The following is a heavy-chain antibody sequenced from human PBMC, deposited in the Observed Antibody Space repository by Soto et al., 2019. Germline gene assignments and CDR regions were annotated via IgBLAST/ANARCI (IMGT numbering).Heavy chain of an antibody. D-gene: IGHD2-2*02. Sequence: PSETLSLTCTVSVGSISSGGYYWSGIRQHPGKGLEWIGYIYYSGSTYYNPSLKSRVTISVDTSKNQFSLKLSSVTAADTAVYYCARGGMGDCSSTSCYKGHYYYGMDVWGQGTTVTVSS. J-gene: IGHJ6*02. V-gene: IGHV4-31*03. CDR2: IYYSGST. CDR1: VGSISSGGYY. CDR3: ARGGMGDCSSTSCYKGHYYYGMDV.